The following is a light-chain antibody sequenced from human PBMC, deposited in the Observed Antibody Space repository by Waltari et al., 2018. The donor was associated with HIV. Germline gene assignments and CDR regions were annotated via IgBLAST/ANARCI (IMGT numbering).Light chain of an antibody. CDR3: QAWDSSTAWGV. CDR2: QDT. Sequence: SSALTQPPSVSVSPGQTDSITCPGYKLGDHYGCRYQQKPGQSPVLVIYQDTKRPSGIPERFSGSNSGNTATLTISGTQAMDEADYYCQAWDSSTAWGVFGGGTKLTVL. J-gene: IGLJ2*01. CDR1: KLGDHY. V-gene: IGLV3-1*01.